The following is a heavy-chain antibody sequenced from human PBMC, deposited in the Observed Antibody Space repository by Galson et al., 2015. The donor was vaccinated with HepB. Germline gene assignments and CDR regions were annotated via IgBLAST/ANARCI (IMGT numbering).Heavy chain of an antibody. Sequence: SLRLSCAASGFTFSNAWMSWVRQAPGKGLEWVGRIKSKTDGGTTDYAAPVKGRFTISRDDSKNTLYLQMNSLKTEDTAVYYCTTFVSGYGSGSPRDVWGKGTTVTVSS. CDR2: IKSKTDGGTT. CDR3: TTFVSGYGSGSPRDV. J-gene: IGHJ6*04. CDR1: GFTFSNAW. D-gene: IGHD3-10*01. V-gene: IGHV3-15*01.